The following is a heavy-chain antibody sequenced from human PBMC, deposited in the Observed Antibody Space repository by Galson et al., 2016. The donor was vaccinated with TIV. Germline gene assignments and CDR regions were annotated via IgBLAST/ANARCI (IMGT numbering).Heavy chain of an antibody. Sequence: SLRLSCAASEFTFSSYAMHWVRQAPGKGLEWVAVISYDGSNEDYADSAKGRFTISRDNSKNTLYLQMKSLKTEDTATYYCAKEGGTWFDSHYYGMDVWGQGTTVTVSS. CDR3: AKEGGTWFDSHYYGMDV. V-gene: IGHV3-30*18. CDR2: ISYDGSNE. D-gene: IGHD3-10*01. J-gene: IGHJ6*02. CDR1: EFTFSSYA.